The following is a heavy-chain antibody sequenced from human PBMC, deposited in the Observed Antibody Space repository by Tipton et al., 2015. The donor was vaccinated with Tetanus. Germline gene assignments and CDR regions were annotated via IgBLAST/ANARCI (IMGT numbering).Heavy chain of an antibody. CDR3: ARGRGGYNYHFDY. Sequence: SLRLSCAASGFTFSSYGMHWVRQAPGKGLEWVAVIWYDGSNKYYADSVKGRFTISRDNSKNTLYLQMNSLRAEDTAVYYCARGRGGYNYHFDYWGQGTLVTVSS. CDR1: GFTFSSYG. J-gene: IGHJ4*02. V-gene: IGHV3-33*01. CDR2: IWYDGSNK. D-gene: IGHD5-24*01.